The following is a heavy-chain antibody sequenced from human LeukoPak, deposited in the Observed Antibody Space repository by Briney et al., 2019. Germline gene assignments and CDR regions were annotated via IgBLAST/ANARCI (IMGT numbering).Heavy chain of an antibody. V-gene: IGHV2-5*02. CDR1: GFSLSASGVG. CDR2: IYWDDDK. D-gene: IGHD2-2*02. J-gene: IGHJ4*02. CDR3: AHIREPAAIRTQFDY. Sequence: SGPTLVNPTQTLTLTCTFSGFSLSASGVGVGWIRQPPGKALEWLALIYWDDDKRYSPSLKSRLTITKDTSKNQVVLTMTNMDPVDTATYYCAHIREPAAIRTQFDYWGQGTLVTVSS.